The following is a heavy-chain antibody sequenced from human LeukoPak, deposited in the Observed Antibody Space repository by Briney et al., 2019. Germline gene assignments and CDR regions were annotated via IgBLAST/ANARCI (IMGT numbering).Heavy chain of an antibody. J-gene: IGHJ4*02. CDR2: VSYSGRT. Sequence: PSETLSLTCTVSGASISNYYWSWIRQPPGKGLECIGYVSYSGRTNHNPSLKSRVTISADTSKNQVSLKLTSVTAADTAVYYCARHERGAENLDYWGQGTLATVSS. CDR1: GASISNYY. D-gene: IGHD1-1*01. V-gene: IGHV4-59*08. CDR3: ARHERGAENLDY.